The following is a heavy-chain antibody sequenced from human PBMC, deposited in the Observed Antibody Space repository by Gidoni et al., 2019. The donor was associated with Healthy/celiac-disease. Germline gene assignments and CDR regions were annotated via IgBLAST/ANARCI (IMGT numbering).Heavy chain of an antibody. CDR3: AKDISTVTIYYGMDV. D-gene: IGHD4-17*01. CDR2: ISWNSGSI. J-gene: IGHJ6*02. V-gene: IGHV3-9*01. CDR1: GFTFDDYA. Sequence: DVQLVESGGGLVQPGRSLRLSCAASGFTFDDYAMHWVRQAPGKGLEWVSGISWNSGSIGYADSVKGRFTISRDNAKNSLYLQMNSLRAEDTALYYCAKDISTVTIYYGMDVWGQGTTVTVSS.